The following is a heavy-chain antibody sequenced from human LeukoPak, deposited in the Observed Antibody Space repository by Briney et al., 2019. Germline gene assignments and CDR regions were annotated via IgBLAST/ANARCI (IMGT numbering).Heavy chain of an antibody. D-gene: IGHD4-17*01. J-gene: IGHJ4*02. CDR2: IWSDTTNK. CDR1: GFSFSSYA. Sequence: GRSLRLSCAASGFSFSSYAMHWVRQAPGKGLEWVAVIWSDTTNKYYADSVKGRFTISRDNSKNTLYLQMSSLRAEDTAMYYCARDRLTTVTTFHFDYWGQGTLVTVSS. CDR3: ARDRLTTVTTFHFDY. V-gene: IGHV3-33*01.